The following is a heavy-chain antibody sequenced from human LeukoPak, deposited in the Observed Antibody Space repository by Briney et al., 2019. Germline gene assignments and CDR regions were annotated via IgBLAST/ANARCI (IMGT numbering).Heavy chain of an antibody. CDR3: AKGLKTAVGPYMGYHYYMDV. CDR2: ISYDGSNK. Sequence: PGGSLRLSCAASGITFSTYTMHWVRQAPGRGLEWVVVISYDGSNKYYADSVKGRFTISRDNSKNTLSLQMISLRAEDTALYYCAKGLKTAVGPYMGYHYYMDVWGKGTTVTVSS. V-gene: IGHV3-30-3*01. J-gene: IGHJ6*03. CDR1: GITFSTYT. D-gene: IGHD5-18*01.